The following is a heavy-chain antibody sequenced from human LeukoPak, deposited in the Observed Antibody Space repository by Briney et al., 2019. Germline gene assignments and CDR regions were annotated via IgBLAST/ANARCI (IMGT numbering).Heavy chain of an antibody. CDR1: GGTFSSYA. CDR2: INPIFGTA. Sequence: SVKVSYKASGGTFSSYAISWVRQAPGQGLEWMGGINPIFGTANYAQKFQGRVTITTDESTSTAYMELSSLRSEDTAVYYCARDSSISDSFLVEWGQGTLVTVSS. J-gene: IGHJ4*02. D-gene: IGHD3-9*01. CDR3: ARDSSISDSFLVE. V-gene: IGHV1-69*05.